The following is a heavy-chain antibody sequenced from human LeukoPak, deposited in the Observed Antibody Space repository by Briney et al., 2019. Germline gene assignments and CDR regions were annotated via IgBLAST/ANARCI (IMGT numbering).Heavy chain of an antibody. V-gene: IGHV3-30*04. Sequence: PGGSLSLSCAVSGLTFSSYAMHWASPPQDRGLEWVGVISYDGSNKYYTESVQGRITIARDNSKNTLYLQMNRLRAADTAVYYCARTGATGTTSHWFDPWGQGTLVTVSS. CDR3: ARTGATGTTSHWFDP. CDR1: GLTFSSYA. CDR2: ISYDGSNK. J-gene: IGHJ5*02. D-gene: IGHD1-1*01.